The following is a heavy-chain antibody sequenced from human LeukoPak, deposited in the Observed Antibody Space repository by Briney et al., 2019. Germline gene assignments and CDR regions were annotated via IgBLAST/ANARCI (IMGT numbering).Heavy chain of an antibody. J-gene: IGHJ4*02. Sequence: ASVKVSCKASGYTFTGYYMHWVRQAPGQGLEWMGRINPNSGGTNYAQKFQGRATMTRDTSISTAYMELSRLRSDDTAVYYCARSSLAISRVVAAVSDYWGQGTLVTVSS. D-gene: IGHD2-15*01. CDR3: ARSSLAISRVVAAVSDY. CDR1: GYTFTGYY. V-gene: IGHV1-2*06. CDR2: INPNSGGT.